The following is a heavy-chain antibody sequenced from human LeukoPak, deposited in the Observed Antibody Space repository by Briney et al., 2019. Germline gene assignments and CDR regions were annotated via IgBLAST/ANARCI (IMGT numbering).Heavy chain of an antibody. CDR1: GFTFSSYS. J-gene: IGHJ4*02. D-gene: IGHD6-19*01. V-gene: IGHV3-21*01. CDR2: ISSSNSYI. CDR3: ARDQGLLVVAGRFGY. Sequence: KPGGSLRLSCAASGFTFSSYSMNWVRQAPGKGLEWVSSISSSNSYIYNADSVKGRFTISRDDAKNSPYLQMNSLRAEDTAVYYCARDQGLLVVAGRFGYWGQGTLVTVSS.